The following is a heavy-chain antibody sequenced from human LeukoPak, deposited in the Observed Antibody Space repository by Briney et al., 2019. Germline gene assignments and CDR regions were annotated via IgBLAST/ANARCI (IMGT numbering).Heavy chain of an antibody. CDR2: TLYDGSNK. V-gene: IGHV3-30-3*01. CDR3: ARSLYYYGSGSYPGGFDY. CDR1: GFTFSSYA. D-gene: IGHD3-10*01. J-gene: IGHJ4*02. Sequence: GGSLRLSCAASGFTFSSYAMHWVRQAPGKGLEWVAVTLYDGSNKYYADSVKGRFTISRDNSKNTLYLQMNSLRAEDTAVYYCARSLYYYGSGSYPGGFDYWGQGTLVTVSS.